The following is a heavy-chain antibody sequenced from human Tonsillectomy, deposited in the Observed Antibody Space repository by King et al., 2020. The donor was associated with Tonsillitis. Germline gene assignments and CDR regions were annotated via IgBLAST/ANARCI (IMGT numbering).Heavy chain of an antibody. CDR2: ISHDGGKK. J-gene: IGHJ4*02. D-gene: IGHD2-2*01. CDR3: AKVGYCSSNSCWGFDY. Sequence: QLVQSGGGVVQPGRSLRLSCAASGFTFSSYGMHWVRQAPGKGLEWVAVISHDGGKKFYADSVKGRFTISRDDSKNTLYLQMNSLRAEDTAVYYCAKVGYCSSNSCWGFDYWGQGTLVTVSS. V-gene: IGHV3-30*18. CDR1: GFTFSSYG.